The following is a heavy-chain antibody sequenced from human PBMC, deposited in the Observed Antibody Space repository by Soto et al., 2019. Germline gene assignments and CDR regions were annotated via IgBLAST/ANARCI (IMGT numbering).Heavy chain of an antibody. CDR3: ARGGSSDWQVALDI. CDR1: SGSFSHYY. Sequence: PSETLSLTCAVYSGSFSHYYWNWIRQSPGKGLEWIGKIKHSGSSNYNPSLRSRVSISVDMSKNQFSLRLTSVTAADTAVYYCARGGSSDWQVALDIWGQGTMVTDSS. D-gene: IGHD6-19*01. V-gene: IGHV4-34*01. CDR2: IKHSGSS. J-gene: IGHJ3*02.